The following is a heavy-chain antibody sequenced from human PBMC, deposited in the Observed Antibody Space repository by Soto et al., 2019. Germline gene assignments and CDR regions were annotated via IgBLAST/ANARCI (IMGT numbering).Heavy chain of an antibody. CDR1: GYRFSNYD. Sequence: QVQLVQSGAEVKKPGASVKVSCKASGYRFSNYDMNWVRQAPGQGLEWMGWVNPNRANTGYAQKFRGRLTLXXXXXXXXXXXXXXXXXXXXXXXXXXXXXXXXXLNWFDSWGQGTLVTVSS. J-gene: IGHJ5*01. CDR3: XXXXXXXLNWFDS. V-gene: IGHV1-8*01. CDR2: VNPNRANT.